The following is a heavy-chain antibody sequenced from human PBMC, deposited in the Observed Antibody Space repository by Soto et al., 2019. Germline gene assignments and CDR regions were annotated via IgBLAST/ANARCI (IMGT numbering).Heavy chain of an antibody. V-gene: IGHV3-33*01. D-gene: IGHD3-22*01. J-gene: IGHJ4*02. CDR2: IWYDGSNK. CDR1: GFTFSSYG. CDR3: ARGARDSSGYYVSLDEPSFDY. Sequence: GGSLRLSCAASGFTFSSYGMHWVRQAPGKGLEWVAVIWYDGSNKYYADSVKGRFTISRDNSKNTLYLQMNSLRAEDTAVYYCARGARDSSGYYVSLDEPSFDYWGQGTLVTVSS.